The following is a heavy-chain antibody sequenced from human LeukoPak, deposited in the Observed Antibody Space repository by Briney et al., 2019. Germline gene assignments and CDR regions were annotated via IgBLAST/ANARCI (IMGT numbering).Heavy chain of an antibody. J-gene: IGHJ4*02. CDR3: WVPATAGEADY. CDR1: GFTFSRYW. CDR2: IKQDRSEK. D-gene: IGHD2-2*01. Sequence: GGSLRLSCAASGFTFSRYWMSWVRQAPGKGLEWVANIKQDRSEKYYVDSVKGRFTISRDNAKNSLYLQMNSLGAEDTAVYYCWVPATAGEADYWGQGTLVTVSS. V-gene: IGHV3-7*01.